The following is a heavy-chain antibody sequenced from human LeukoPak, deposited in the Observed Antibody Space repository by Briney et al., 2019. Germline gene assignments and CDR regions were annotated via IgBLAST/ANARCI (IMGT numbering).Heavy chain of an antibody. CDR3: ARVYYGSGSLHYYYYYMDV. CDR1: GFTFSSYG. J-gene: IGHJ6*03. D-gene: IGHD3-10*01. V-gene: IGHV3-30*02. Sequence: GGSLRLSCAASGFTFSSYGMHWVRQAPGKGLDWVAFIRYDGRNKYYADSVKGRFTISRDNSKNALNLQMHNLRAEDTAVYYCARVYYGSGSLHYYYYYMDVWGKGTTVTISS. CDR2: IRYDGRNK.